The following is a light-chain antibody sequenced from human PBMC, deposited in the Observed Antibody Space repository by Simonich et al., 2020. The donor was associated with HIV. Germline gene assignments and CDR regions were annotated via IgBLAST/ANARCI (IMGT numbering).Light chain of an antibody. V-gene: IGKV3-11*01. Sequence: EIVLTQSPATLSLSPGERATLSCRASQSVGSYLAWYQQKPGQAPRLLIYDASYRAAGIPARFSGSGSGTDFTLTIASLEPEDFAVYYCQQYYSTSWTFGQGTKVEIK. CDR3: QQYYSTSWT. J-gene: IGKJ1*01. CDR2: DAS. CDR1: QSVGSY.